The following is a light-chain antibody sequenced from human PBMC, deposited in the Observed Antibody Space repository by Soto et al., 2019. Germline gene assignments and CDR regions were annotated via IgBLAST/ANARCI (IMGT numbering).Light chain of an antibody. V-gene: IGKV1-5*03. J-gene: IGKJ2*02. CDR1: QSISSW. CDR3: QQYNIHST. CDR2: KAS. Sequence: DIQMTQSPSTLSASVGDRVTITCRASQSISSWLAWYQQKPGQAPKLLIYKASTLKTGVPLRFSGSGSGTECTLTISSLQPDDFATYYCQQYNIHSTFGQGTKLEIK.